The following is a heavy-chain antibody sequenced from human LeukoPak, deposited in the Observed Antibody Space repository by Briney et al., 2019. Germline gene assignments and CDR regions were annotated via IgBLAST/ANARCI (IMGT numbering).Heavy chain of an antibody. D-gene: IGHD2-2*01. CDR3: ARYCSSTSCYWFDP. CDR1: GGSINNFY. CDR2: IYYSGST. V-gene: IGHV4-59*08. Sequence: PSETLSLTCTVSGGSINNFYWSWIRQPPGKGLEWIGYIYYSGSTNYNPSLKSRVTISIDTSKNQFSLKLSSVTAADTAVYYCARYCSSTSCYWFDPWGQGTLVTVSS. J-gene: IGHJ5*02.